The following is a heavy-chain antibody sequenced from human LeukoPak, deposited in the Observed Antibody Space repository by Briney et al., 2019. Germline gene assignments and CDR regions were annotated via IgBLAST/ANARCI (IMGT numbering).Heavy chain of an antibody. J-gene: IGHJ6*03. CDR1: GGSISSYY. D-gene: IGHD3-22*01. Sequence: SETLSLTCTVSGGSISSYYWSWIRQPPGKGLGWVGYIYYSGSTDYNTSPKSRVTISVDTSKNQFSLKLSSVTAADTAVYYCARVGADSSGYSPYYYMDVWGKGTTVTVSS. CDR3: ARVGADSSGYSPYYYMDV. CDR2: IYYSGST. V-gene: IGHV4-59*01.